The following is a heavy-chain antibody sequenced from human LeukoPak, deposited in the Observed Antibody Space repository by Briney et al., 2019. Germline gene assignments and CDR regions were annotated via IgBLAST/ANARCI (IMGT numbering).Heavy chain of an antibody. CDR1: GYTFTGYY. J-gene: IGHJ4*02. Sequence: RASVKVSCKASGYTFTGYYIHWVRQGPGQGLEWMGWINPNSGVTDYAQKFQGRVTMTRDTSISTAYMELSRLSSDDTAVYYCARDYQTEAPDYWGQGTLVTVSS. CDR3: ARDYQTEAPDY. V-gene: IGHV1-2*02. CDR2: INPNSGVT.